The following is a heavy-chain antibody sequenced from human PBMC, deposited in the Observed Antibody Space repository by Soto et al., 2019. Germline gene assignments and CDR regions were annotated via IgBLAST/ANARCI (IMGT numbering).Heavy chain of an antibody. Sequence: EVKLLESGGGLVQPGGSLRLSCTASGFAFDRFAMNWVRQAPGKGLQWVSSISYSGGSRYYADSVKGRFTVSRDNSKKTLFLQINNLRAEATAVYYCAKATDTEYYDIDYWGQGTLVTVAS. CDR3: AKATDTEYYDIDY. CDR2: ISYSGGSR. CDR1: GFAFDRFA. V-gene: IGHV3-23*01. J-gene: IGHJ4*02. D-gene: IGHD3-9*01.